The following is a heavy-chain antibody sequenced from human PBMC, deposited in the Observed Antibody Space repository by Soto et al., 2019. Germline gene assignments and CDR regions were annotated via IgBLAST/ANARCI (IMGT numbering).Heavy chain of an antibody. CDR1: GFTFSGSA. CDR2: IRSKANSYAT. J-gene: IGHJ6*02. Sequence: GGSLRLSCAASGFTFSGSAMHWVRQASGKGLEWVGRIRSKANSYATAYAASVKGRSTISRDDSKNTAYLQMNSLKTEDTAVYYCTSTYYDFWSGLFHYYYYGMDVWGQGTTVTVSS. D-gene: IGHD3-3*01. V-gene: IGHV3-73*01. CDR3: TSTYYDFWSGLFHYYYYGMDV.